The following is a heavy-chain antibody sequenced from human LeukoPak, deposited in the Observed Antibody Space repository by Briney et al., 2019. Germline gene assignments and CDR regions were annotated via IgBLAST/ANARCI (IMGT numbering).Heavy chain of an antibody. CDR3: ARVGCGGDCYGQDAFDI. Sequence: ASVKVSCKASGYTFTSYAMHWVRQAPGQRLEWMGWINPNSGGTNYAQKFQGRVTMTRDTPISTAYMELSRLRSDDTAVYYCARVGCGGDCYGQDAFDIWGQGTMVTVSS. J-gene: IGHJ3*02. D-gene: IGHD2-21*01. CDR2: INPNSGGT. V-gene: IGHV1-2*02. CDR1: GYTFTSYA.